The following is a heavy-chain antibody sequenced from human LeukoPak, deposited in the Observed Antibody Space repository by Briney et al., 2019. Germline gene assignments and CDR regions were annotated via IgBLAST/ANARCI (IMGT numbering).Heavy chain of an antibody. CDR1: GFTFSSYA. CDR2: LSGGGSSGVST. Sequence: GGSLRLSCAASGFTFSSYAMTWVRQAPGKGLDWVSGLSGGGSSGVSTYYADSVKGRFTISRDNSKNTLYLQMNSLRAEDTAMYYCARDLTTGWENFDYWGQGTLVTVSS. V-gene: IGHV3-23*01. J-gene: IGHJ4*02. D-gene: IGHD1-26*01. CDR3: ARDLTTGWENFDY.